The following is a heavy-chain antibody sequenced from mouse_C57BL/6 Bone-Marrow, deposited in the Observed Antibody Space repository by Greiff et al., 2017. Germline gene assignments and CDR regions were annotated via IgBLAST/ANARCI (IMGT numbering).Heavy chain of an antibody. CDR2: IYPYNGVS. Sequence: VQLQQSGPELVKPGASVKISCKASGYSFTGYYMHWVKQSHGNILDWIGYIYPYNGVSSYNQKFKGKATLTVDKSSSTAYMELRSLTSEDSAVYYCAKEECYYFFYAMDYWGQGTSVTVSS. CDR3: AKEECYYFFYAMDY. V-gene: IGHV1-31*01. J-gene: IGHJ4*01. D-gene: IGHD2-12*01. CDR1: GYSFTGYY.